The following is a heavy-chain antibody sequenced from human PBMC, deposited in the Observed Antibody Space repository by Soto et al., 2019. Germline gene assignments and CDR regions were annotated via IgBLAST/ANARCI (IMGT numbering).Heavy chain of an antibody. CDR1: GSNFDNYW. J-gene: IGHJ6*02. CDR2: IDPIDSKT. CDR3: ARRIAAAGGYYYYAFDV. D-gene: IGHD6-13*01. Sequence: PWGSLKISCKGSGSNFDNYWINWVRQTPGKGLEWMGRIDPIDSKTKDSPSLEGNITISVDKTISTTYLQWSSLKASDTAIYYCARRIAAAGGYYYYAFDVWGQGTAVTVSS. V-gene: IGHV5-10-1*01.